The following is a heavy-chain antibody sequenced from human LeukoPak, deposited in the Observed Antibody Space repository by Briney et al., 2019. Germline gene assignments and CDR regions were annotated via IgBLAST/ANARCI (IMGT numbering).Heavy chain of an antibody. CDR1: GFTFSSYW. J-gene: IGHJ3*02. Sequence: PGGSLRLSCAASGFTFSSYWMSWVRQAPGKGLEWVGRIKSKTDGGTTDYAAPVKGRFTISRGDSKNTLYLQMNSLKTEDTAVYYCTTVWNCGGDCSDAFDIWGQGTMVTVSS. V-gene: IGHV3-15*01. CDR3: TTVWNCGGDCSDAFDI. CDR2: IKSKTDGGTT. D-gene: IGHD2-21*02.